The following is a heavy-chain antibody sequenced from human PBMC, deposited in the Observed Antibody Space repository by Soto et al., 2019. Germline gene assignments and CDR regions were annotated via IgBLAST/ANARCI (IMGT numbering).Heavy chain of an antibody. CDR3: ARDRRGLAVAAPPLGAFDI. J-gene: IGHJ3*02. CDR2: SSSSSSTI. V-gene: IGHV3-48*01. Sequence: EVQLVESGGGLVQPGGSLRLYCAASGFTFSSYSMNWVRQAPGKGLEWVSYSSSSSSTIYYADSVKGRFTISRDNAKNSLYLQMNSLRAEDTAVYYCARDRRGLAVAAPPLGAFDIWGQGTMVTVSS. CDR1: GFTFSSYS. D-gene: IGHD6-19*01.